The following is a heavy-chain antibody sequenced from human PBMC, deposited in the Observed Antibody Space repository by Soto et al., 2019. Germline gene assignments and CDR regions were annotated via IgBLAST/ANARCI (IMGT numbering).Heavy chain of an antibody. CDR1: GFTFSSYG. Sequence: PGGSLRLSCAASGFTFSSYGMHWVRQAPGKGLEWVAVISYDGSNKYYADSVKGRFTISRDNSKNTLYLQMNSLRAEDTAVYYCAKGAGLGGGDWCCGCWGQGSLVAASS. D-gene: IGHD2-21*01. V-gene: IGHV3-30*18. J-gene: IGHJ4*02. CDR3: AKGAGLGGGDWCCGC. CDR2: ISYDGSNK.